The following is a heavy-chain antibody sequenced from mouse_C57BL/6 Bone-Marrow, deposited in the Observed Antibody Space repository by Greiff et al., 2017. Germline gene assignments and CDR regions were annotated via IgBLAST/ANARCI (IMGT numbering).Heavy chain of an antibody. D-gene: IGHD1-1*01. Sequence: DVKLVESGGGLVKPGGSLKLSCAASGFTFSSYTMSWVRPTPEKRLQWVAAISGGGGNTYYPDSVKGRFTISRDNDKNSLYLQMSSLRSEDTALYYCSRQVTTVLATKYFDVWGTGTTVTVSS. CDR2: ISGGGGNT. J-gene: IGHJ1*03. CDR3: SRQVTTVLATKYFDV. V-gene: IGHV5-9*01. CDR1: GFTFSSYT.